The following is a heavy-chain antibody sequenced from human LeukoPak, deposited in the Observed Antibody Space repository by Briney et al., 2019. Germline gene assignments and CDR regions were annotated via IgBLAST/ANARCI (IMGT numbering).Heavy chain of an antibody. D-gene: IGHD3-22*01. Sequence: GGSLRLSCAASGFTFSSYGMHWVRQAPGKGLEWVAFIRYDGSNKYYADSVKGRFTISRDNSKNTLYLQMNSLRAEDTAVYYCAKAKYYYDSSGYPRLYYYYMDVWGKGTTVTISS. V-gene: IGHV3-30*02. CDR1: GFTFSSYG. CDR3: AKAKYYYDSSGYPRLYYYYMDV. CDR2: IRYDGSNK. J-gene: IGHJ6*03.